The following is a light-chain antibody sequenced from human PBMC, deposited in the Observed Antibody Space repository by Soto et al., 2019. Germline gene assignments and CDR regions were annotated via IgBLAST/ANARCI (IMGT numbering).Light chain of an antibody. J-gene: IGLJ2*01. CDR2: EVI. Sequence: QSALTQPPSASGSPGQSVAISCTGTSSDVGAYNYVSWYQQHPGKAPKLMIYEVIHRPSGVSNRFSGSKSGNTASLNISGLQAEDEADYYCSSWTSSSTLLFGGGTKVTVL. V-gene: IGLV2-14*01. CDR3: SSWTSSSTLL. CDR1: SSDVGAYNY.